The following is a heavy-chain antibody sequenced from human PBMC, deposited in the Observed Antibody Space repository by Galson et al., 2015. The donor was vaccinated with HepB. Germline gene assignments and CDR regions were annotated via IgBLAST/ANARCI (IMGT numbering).Heavy chain of an antibody. D-gene: IGHD3-9*01. CDR3: AIYFGNLAAFDI. CDR1: GSTFGSHG. CDR2: IWYDGSLQ. Sequence: SLRLSCAASGSTFGSHGMHWVRQAPGKGLEWVAVIWYDGSLQYYVNSVKGRFTISRDNSKNMLYLQMNSLRAEDTAVYYCAIYFGNLAAFDIWGQGTMVTVSS. J-gene: IGHJ3*02. V-gene: IGHV3-33*01.